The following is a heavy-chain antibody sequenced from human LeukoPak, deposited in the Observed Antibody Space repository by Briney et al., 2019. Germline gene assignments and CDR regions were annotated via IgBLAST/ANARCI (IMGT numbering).Heavy chain of an antibody. CDR2: MRSDGSTK. Sequence: GGPLRLSCAASGFSFSSYGMHWVRQAPGKGLEWVAYMRSDGSTKYYADSVKGRFTISRDNSKNTLYLQMNSLRPEDTAVYYCAKGYDSSGYYLDYWGQGTPVTVSS. CDR3: AKGYDSSGYYLDY. CDR1: GFSFSSYG. D-gene: IGHD3-22*01. V-gene: IGHV3-30*02. J-gene: IGHJ4*02.